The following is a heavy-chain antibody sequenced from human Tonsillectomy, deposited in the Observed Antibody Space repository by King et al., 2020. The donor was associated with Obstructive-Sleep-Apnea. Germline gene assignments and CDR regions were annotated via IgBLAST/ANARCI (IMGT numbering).Heavy chain of an antibody. Sequence: QLQESGPGLVKPSETLSLTCTVSGGSISSYYWSWLRQPPGKGLEWIGYIYYSGSTNYNPSLKSRVTISVDTSKNQFSLKLSSVTAADTAVYYCARGGYYGSGSYGDNWFDPWGQGTLVTVSS. J-gene: IGHJ5*02. V-gene: IGHV4-59*01. CDR3: ARGGYYGSGSYGDNWFDP. CDR1: GGSISSYY. CDR2: IYYSGST. D-gene: IGHD3-10*01.